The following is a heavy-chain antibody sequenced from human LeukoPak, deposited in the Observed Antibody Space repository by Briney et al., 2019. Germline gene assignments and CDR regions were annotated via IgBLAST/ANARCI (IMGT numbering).Heavy chain of an antibody. CDR1: GFTFSNYW. CDR2: INIDGSEK. D-gene: IGHD1-26*01. CDR3: ARDPVEWELLLDY. Sequence: GGSLRLSCAASGFTFSNYWMGWVRQVPGKRLEWVANINIDGSEKYYADSVKGRFSISRDNARNSVYLQMASLRVQDTAVYYCARDPVEWELLLDYWGQGTLVTVSS. V-gene: IGHV3-7*01. J-gene: IGHJ4*02.